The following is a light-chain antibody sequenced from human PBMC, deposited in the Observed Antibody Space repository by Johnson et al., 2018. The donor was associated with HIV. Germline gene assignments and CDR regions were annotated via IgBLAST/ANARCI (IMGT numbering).Light chain of an antibody. CDR2: KND. Sequence: HSVLTQPPSVSAAPGQKVTISCSTNSSNFGNNYVSWYQQLPGTAPKLLIYKNDKRPSGIPDRFSGSKSGTSATLDITGLQTGDEADYYCGTWDSSLSAHYVFGTGTKVTVL. J-gene: IGLJ1*01. V-gene: IGLV1-51*02. CDR3: GTWDSSLSAHYV. CDR1: SSNFGNNY.